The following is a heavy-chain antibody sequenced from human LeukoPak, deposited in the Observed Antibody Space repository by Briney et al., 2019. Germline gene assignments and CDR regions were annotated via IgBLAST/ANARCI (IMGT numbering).Heavy chain of an antibody. V-gene: IGHV4-38-2*01. D-gene: IGHD3-22*01. Sequence: SETLSLTCAVSGYSISSGYYWGWIRQPPGKGQEWIGSIYHTGNTYYNPSLKSRVTISVDTSKNQFSLKLSSVTAADTAVYYCARHYDSSGYSHFDYWGQGTLVTVSS. CDR3: ARHYDSSGYSHFDY. CDR2: IYHTGNT. J-gene: IGHJ4*02. CDR1: GYSISSGYY.